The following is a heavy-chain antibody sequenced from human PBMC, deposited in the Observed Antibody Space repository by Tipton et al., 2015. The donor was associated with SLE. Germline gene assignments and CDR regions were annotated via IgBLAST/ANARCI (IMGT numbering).Heavy chain of an antibody. J-gene: IGHJ5*02. Sequence: LSLSCSVSGGSISTTDHYWGWIRQPPGKGLEWIGSVFYSGNTYYNESLQSRVTISIDTSKNHFSLKLYSVTAADTAVYYCAREDSSSWFYTRFDPWGQGTLVTVSS. V-gene: IGHV4-39*07. CDR3: AREDSSSWFYTRFDP. D-gene: IGHD2-2*02. CDR2: VFYSGNT. CDR1: GGSISTTDHY.